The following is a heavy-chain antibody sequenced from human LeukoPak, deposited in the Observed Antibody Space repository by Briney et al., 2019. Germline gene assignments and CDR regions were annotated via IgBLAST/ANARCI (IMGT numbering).Heavy chain of an antibody. CDR1: GFTFSRYG. CDR3: AKAVDLATISVDI. V-gene: IGHV3-23*01. Sequence: PGGSLRLSCAASGFTFSRYGMSWVRRAPGKGLEWVSAISGSGGSTYYADSVKGRFTISRDNSKNTLYLVMNSLRVDDTAVYYCAKAVDLATISVDIWGQGTMVTVSS. CDR2: ISGSGGST. J-gene: IGHJ3*02. D-gene: IGHD5-24*01.